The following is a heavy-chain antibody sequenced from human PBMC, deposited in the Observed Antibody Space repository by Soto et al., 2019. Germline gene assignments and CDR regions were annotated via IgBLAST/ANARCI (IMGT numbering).Heavy chain of an antibody. V-gene: IGHV3-53*01. CDR3: ARDRVESGYPEYFQH. D-gene: IGHD3-22*01. Sequence: LRLSCAASGFTVSSNYMSWVRQAPGKGLEWVSVIYSGGSTYYADSVKGRFTISRDNSKNTLYLQMNSLRAEDTAVYYCARDRVESGYPEYFQHWGQGTLVTVSS. J-gene: IGHJ1*01. CDR1: GFTVSSNY. CDR2: IYSGGST.